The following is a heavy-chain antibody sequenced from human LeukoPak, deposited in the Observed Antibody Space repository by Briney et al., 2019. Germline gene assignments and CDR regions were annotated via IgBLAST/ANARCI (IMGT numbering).Heavy chain of an antibody. V-gene: IGHV3-74*01. CDR3: ARDIVIGSGSCLD. Sequence: GGSLRLSCAASGFTFSSHWVHWVRESPGEGRVWVSRISENRYTTNYADSVKGRFTISRGNAKNTVYLQMNSLRVEDTAVYYCARDIVIGSGSCLDWGQGTLVTVSS. J-gene: IGHJ4*02. D-gene: IGHD3-10*01. CDR2: ISENRYTT. CDR1: GFTFSSHW.